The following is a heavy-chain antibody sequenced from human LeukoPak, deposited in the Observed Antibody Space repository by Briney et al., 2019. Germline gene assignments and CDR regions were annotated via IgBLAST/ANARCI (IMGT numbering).Heavy chain of an antibody. Sequence: GGSLRLSCTASAFAFSNHAMSWVRQAPGKGLEWVSSISISGGTTYYTDSVKGRFTISRDNTKNSLYLQMNSLRVEDTAVFYCARDQYDTWSRRGNFDSWGQGTLVIVSS. CDR1: AFAFSNHA. CDR2: ISISGGTT. CDR3: ARDQYDTWSRRGNFDS. J-gene: IGHJ4*02. D-gene: IGHD3-3*01. V-gene: IGHV3-23*01.